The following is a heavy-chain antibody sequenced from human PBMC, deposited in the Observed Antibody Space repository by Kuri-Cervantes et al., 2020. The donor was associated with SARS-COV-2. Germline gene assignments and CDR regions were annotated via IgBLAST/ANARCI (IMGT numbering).Heavy chain of an antibody. CDR1: GGPFSGYY. CDR2: IYYSGST. D-gene: IGHD5-18*01. J-gene: IGHJ4*02. CDR3: ARGNELWGNHFDY. Sequence: SETLSLTCTVYGGPFSGYYWSWLRQHPGKGLEWIGYIYYSGSTYYNPSLKSRVTISVDTSKNQFSLKLSSVTAADTAVYYCARGNELWGNHFDYWGQGTLVTVSS. V-gene: IGHV4-31*03.